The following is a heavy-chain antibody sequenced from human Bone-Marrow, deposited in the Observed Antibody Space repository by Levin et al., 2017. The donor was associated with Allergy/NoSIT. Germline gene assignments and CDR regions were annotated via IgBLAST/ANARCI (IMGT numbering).Heavy chain of an antibody. CDR2: ISYDGSNI. Sequence: GGSLRLSCAASGFNFFNYAMHWVRQAPGKGLEWVAVISYDGSNIFYAESVKGRFTISRDNSKNTLSLHMNSLKAEDTALYYCVRDRTRGIPATGTFFDSWGQGSLVTVSS. J-gene: IGHJ4*02. D-gene: IGHD6-25*01. V-gene: IGHV3-30*04. CDR1: GFNFFNYA. CDR3: VRDRTRGIPATGTFFDS.